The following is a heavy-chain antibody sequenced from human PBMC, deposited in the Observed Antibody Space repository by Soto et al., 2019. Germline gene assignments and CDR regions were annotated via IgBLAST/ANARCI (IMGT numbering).Heavy chain of an antibody. D-gene: IGHD6-19*01. CDR1: GFTFSHYG. Sequence: GGSLRLSCGASGFTFSHYGMHWVRQAPGKGLEWVSVISGSGSSTYYADSVKGRFTISRDNSKNTLYLQMNSLRAEDTAVYYCASRSSGWYFDYWGQGTLVTVSS. J-gene: IGHJ4*02. V-gene: IGHV3-23*01. CDR3: ASRSSGWYFDY. CDR2: ISGSGSST.